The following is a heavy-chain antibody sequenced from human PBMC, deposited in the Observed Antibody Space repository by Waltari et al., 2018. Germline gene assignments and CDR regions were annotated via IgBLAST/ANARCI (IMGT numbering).Heavy chain of an antibody. CDR3: ANLLS. V-gene: IGHV3-23*04. Sequence: EVQLVESGGDLVQPGGSLRLSCAASGFTFSSYTIYWVRQAPGKGLEWVSAISGGGGAYYADSGKGRFTISRDNSRNTVFLQINTLRVEDTAVYYCANLLSWGQGTTVAVSS. CDR1: GFTFSSYT. J-gene: IGHJ5*02. D-gene: IGHD3-3*01. CDR2: ISGGGGA.